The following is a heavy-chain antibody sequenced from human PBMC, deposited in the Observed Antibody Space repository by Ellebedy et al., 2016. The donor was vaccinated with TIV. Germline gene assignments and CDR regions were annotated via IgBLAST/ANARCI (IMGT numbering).Heavy chain of an antibody. Sequence: MPSETLSLTCAVYGGSFRGYSWRWIRPSPGTGLECIGEIHHSGSTNYNPSLKSRVTISVDTSKNQFSLKLSSVTAADTAVYYCARGRRFFYYYGRDVWGKGTTGTVSS. V-gene: IGHV4-34*01. D-gene: IGHD3-3*01. CDR2: IHHSGST. J-gene: IGHJ6*04. CDR1: GGSFRGYS. CDR3: ARGRRFFYYYGRDV.